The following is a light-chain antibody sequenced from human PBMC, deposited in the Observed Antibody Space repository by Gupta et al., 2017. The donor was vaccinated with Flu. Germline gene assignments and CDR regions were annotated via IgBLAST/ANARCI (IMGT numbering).Light chain of an antibody. CDR3: HQDGTSRT. J-gene: IGKJ2*01. CDR1: QSITSIY. CDR2: GGS. V-gene: IGKV3-20*01. Sequence: EIVLTQSPGALSLSPGERATLSCRASQSITSIYLAWYQQKPVQAPRLLIYGGSTSALGSADRFSGGGDDKDFTLTSIRREDHDCAVYYLHQDGTSRTFGEGTKLEIK.